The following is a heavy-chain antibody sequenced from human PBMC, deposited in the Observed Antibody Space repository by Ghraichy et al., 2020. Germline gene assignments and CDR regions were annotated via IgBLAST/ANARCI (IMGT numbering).Heavy chain of an antibody. J-gene: IGHJ2*01. V-gene: IGHV1-69*13. D-gene: IGHD3-22*01. CDR3: AREADSSGYYLPNWYFDL. CDR2: IIPIFGTA. CDR1: GGTFSSYA. Sequence: SVKVSCKASGGTFSSYAISWVRQAPGQGLEWMGGIIPIFGTANYAQKFQGRVTITADESTSTAYMELSSLRSEDTAVYYCAREADSSGYYLPNWYFDLWGRGTLVTVSS.